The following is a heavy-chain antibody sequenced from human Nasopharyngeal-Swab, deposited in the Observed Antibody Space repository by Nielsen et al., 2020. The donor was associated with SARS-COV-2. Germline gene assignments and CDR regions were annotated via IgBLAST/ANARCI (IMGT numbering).Heavy chain of an antibody. CDR1: GYSFTSYW. V-gene: IGHV5-10-1*01. Sequence: GKSLKISCKGSGYSFTSYWISWVRQMPGKGLEWMGRIDPSDSYTNYSPSFQGHVTISADKSISTAYLQWSSLKASDTAMYYCARVKDTAMVKFLDYWGQGTPVTVSS. D-gene: IGHD5-18*01. J-gene: IGHJ4*02. CDR3: ARVKDTAMVKFLDY. CDR2: IDPSDSYT.